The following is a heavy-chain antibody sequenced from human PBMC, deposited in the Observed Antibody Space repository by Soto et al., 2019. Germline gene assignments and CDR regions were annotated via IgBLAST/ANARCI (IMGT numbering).Heavy chain of an antibody. CDR1: GFTFRSYS. Sequence: GGSLRLSCAASGFTFRSYSMNWVRQAPGKGLEWVSGISGSGVTTYYADSVKGRFTISRDNSKNTLFLQMNSLRADDTAVYYCAKTKQWRVKDYDFGMDVWGQGTTVTVSS. CDR2: ISGSGVTT. J-gene: IGHJ6*02. D-gene: IGHD6-19*01. V-gene: IGHV3-23*01. CDR3: AKTKQWRVKDYDFGMDV.